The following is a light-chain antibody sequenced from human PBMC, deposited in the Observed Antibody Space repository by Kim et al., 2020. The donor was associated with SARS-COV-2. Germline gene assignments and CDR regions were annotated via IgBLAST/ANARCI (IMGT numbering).Light chain of an antibody. CDR2: DNT. CDR3: QSYDNSLRGYV. Sequence: QRVTISGTGSSSNIGAGFDVHWYQHLPGAAPKLLIFDNTNRPSGVPDRFSGSKSGTSASLAITGLQAEDEAEYYCQSYDNSLRGYVFGTGTKVTVL. J-gene: IGLJ1*01. V-gene: IGLV1-40*01. CDR1: SSNIGAGFD.